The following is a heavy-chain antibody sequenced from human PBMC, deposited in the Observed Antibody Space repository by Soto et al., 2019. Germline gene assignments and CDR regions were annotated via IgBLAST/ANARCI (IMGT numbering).Heavy chain of an antibody. CDR2: IKQDGSEK. V-gene: IGHV3-7*03. CDR3: ARESSGVRPGY. J-gene: IGHJ4*02. CDR1: GFTFSSYW. D-gene: IGHD2-8*01. Sequence: GGSLRLSCAASGFTFSSYWMSWVRQSPGKGLEWVANIKQDGSEKYYVDSVKGRFTISRDNAKNSLYLQMNSLRAEDAAVYYCARESSGVRPGYWGQGTLVTVSS.